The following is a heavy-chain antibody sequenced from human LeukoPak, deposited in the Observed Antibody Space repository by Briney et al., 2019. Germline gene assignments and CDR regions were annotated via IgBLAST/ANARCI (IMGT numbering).Heavy chain of an antibody. J-gene: IGHJ4*02. CDR2: ISWNSGSI. V-gene: IGHV3-9*01. CDR3: AKSGDAGIVGATMVFDY. D-gene: IGHD1-26*01. Sequence: PGGSLRLSCAASGFTFSSYAMSWVRQAPGKGLEWVSGISWNSGSIGYADSVKGRFTISRDNAKNSLYLQMNSLRAEDTALYYCAKSGDAGIVGATMVFDYWGQGTLVTVSS. CDR1: GFTFSSYA.